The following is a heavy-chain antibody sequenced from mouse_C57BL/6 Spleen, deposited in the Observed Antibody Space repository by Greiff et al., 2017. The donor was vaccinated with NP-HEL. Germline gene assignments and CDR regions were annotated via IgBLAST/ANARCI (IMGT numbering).Heavy chain of an antibody. Sequence: EVQLVESGGDLVKPGGSLKLSCAASGFTFSSYGMSWVRQTPDKRLEWVATISSGGSYTYYPDSVKGRFTISRDNAKNTLYLQMSSLKSEDTAMYYCARHGSPYYAMDYWGQGTSVTVSS. V-gene: IGHV5-6*01. CDR1: GFTFSSYG. D-gene: IGHD1-1*01. CDR2: ISSGGSYT. CDR3: ARHGSPYYAMDY. J-gene: IGHJ4*01.